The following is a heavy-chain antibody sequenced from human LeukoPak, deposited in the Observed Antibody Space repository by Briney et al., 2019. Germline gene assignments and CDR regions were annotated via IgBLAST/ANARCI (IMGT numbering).Heavy chain of an antibody. CDR3: ARGTVTAIFPFDY. J-gene: IGHJ4*02. D-gene: IGHD2-21*02. V-gene: IGHV1-69*04. Sequence: SVKVSCKASGYTFTSYAISWVRQAPGQGLEWMGRIIPILGIANYAQKFQGRVTITADKSTSTAYMELSSLRSEDTAVYYCARGTVTAIFPFDYWGQGTLVTVSS. CDR2: IIPILGIA. CDR1: GYTFTSYA.